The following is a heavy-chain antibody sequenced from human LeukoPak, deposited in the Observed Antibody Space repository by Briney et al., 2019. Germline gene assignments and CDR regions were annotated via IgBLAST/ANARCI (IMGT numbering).Heavy chain of an antibody. CDR1: GFTFSDYY. Sequence: GGSLRLSCAASGFTFSDYYMSWIRQAPGKGLEWVSYISSSGSTIYYADSVKGRFTISRDNAKNSLYLQMNSLRAEDTAVYYCASRYDSSGYYTEFDYWGQGTLVTVSS. V-gene: IGHV3-11*01. D-gene: IGHD3-22*01. J-gene: IGHJ4*02. CDR3: ASRYDSSGYYTEFDY. CDR2: ISSSGSTI.